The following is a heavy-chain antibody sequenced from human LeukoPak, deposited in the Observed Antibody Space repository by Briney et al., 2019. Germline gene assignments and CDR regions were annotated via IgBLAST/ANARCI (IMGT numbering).Heavy chain of an antibody. V-gene: IGHV1-58*02. Sequence: TSVKVSCKASGFTFTSSAMQWVRQARGQRLEWIGWIVVGSGNTNYAQKFQERVTITRDMSTSTAYMELSSLRSEDTAVYYCAALSSLTYYYGMDVWGQGTTVTVS. D-gene: IGHD3-10*01. CDR1: GFTFTSSA. CDR3: AALSSLTYYYGMDV. J-gene: IGHJ6*02. CDR2: IVVGSGNT.